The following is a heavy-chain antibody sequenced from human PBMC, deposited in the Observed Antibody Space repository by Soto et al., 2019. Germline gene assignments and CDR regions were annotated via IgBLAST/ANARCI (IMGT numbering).Heavy chain of an antibody. CDR2: INPNNDNS. D-gene: IGHD3-22*01. J-gene: IGHJ4*02. Sequence: QVELVQSGGEVKKPGASVKVSCKASGYTFTSHGISWVRQAPGQGLEWVGWINPNNDNSVSAQKFQDRVTLTTDTATSNVYMELRSLTSDDTAFYFCARTPTYSRLGDHWGQGTLVTVAS. CDR3: ARTPTYSRLGDH. CDR1: GYTFTSHG. V-gene: IGHV1-18*04.